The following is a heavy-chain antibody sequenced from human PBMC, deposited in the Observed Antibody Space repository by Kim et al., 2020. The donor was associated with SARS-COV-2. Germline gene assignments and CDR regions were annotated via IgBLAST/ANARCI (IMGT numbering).Heavy chain of an antibody. CDR2: MNPNSGNT. D-gene: IGHD6-6*01. CDR3: ARGRAVLNGRVAARGWFDP. V-gene: IGHV1-8*01. Sequence: ASVKVSCKASGYTFTSYDINWVRQATGQGLEWMGWMNPNSGNTGYAQKFQGRVTMTRNTSISTAYMELSSLRSEDTAVYYCARGRAVLNGRVAARGWFDPWGKGTLVAVST. CDR1: GYTFTSYD. J-gene: IGHJ5*02.